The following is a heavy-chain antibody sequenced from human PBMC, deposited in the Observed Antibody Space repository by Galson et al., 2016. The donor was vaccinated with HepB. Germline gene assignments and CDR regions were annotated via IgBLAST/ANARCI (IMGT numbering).Heavy chain of an antibody. V-gene: IGHV3-7*03. CDR3: SRDMTKVTTSGPDDLIYHYYGMDV. CDR1: GFSISSYW. D-gene: IGHD4-17*01. Sequence: SLRLSCAASGFSISSYWMSWVRQAPGKGLEWVATMNQDGSVKFYVDSVKGRFTISRDNDKNSLHVQMNSLRAEDTAVYYYSRDMTKVTTSGPDDLIYHYYGMDVWGQGTTVTVSS. J-gene: IGHJ6*02. CDR2: MNQDGSVK.